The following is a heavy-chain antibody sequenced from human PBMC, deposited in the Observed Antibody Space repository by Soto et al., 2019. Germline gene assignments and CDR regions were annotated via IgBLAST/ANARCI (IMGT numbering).Heavy chain of an antibody. CDR1: GGPISSSGHF. J-gene: IGHJ4*02. D-gene: IGHD5-12*01. Sequence: QLQLQESGPGLVKPSETLSLICSVSGGPISSSGHFWAWIRQPPGRGLEWLATIYYTGTTYYNPSLKSRLTISMDTSKDQFSLDLTSMTAADTALYFCASRVYSGGGRDYFDRWGQGSLVTVSS. CDR2: IYYTGTT. V-gene: IGHV4-39*01. CDR3: ASRVYSGGGRDYFDR.